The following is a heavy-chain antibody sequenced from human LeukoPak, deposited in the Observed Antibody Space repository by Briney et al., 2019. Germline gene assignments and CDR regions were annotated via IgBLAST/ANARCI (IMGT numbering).Heavy chain of an antibody. CDR1: GYSISSGYY. J-gene: IGHJ3*02. CDR2: IYSIGST. D-gene: IGHD3-3*01. V-gene: IGHV4-38-2*02. CDR3: ARDTLRFLEWLEPYAFDI. Sequence: PSEALSLTCTVSGYSISSGYYWGWIRQPPGEGLEWIGRIYSIGSTDYNPSLRSRVTMSVDTSKNQFSLKLSSVTAADTAVYYCARDTLRFLEWLEPYAFDIWGQGTMVTVSS.